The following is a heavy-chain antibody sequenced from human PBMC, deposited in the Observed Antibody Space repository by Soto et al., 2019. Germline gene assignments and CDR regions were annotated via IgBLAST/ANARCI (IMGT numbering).Heavy chain of an antibody. V-gene: IGHV3-9*01. J-gene: IGHJ6*02. Sequence: EVQLVESGGGLVQPGRSLRLSCAASGFSFEDYAMHWVRQAPGKGLEWVSGIAWNSDIIGYADSVKGRFTISRDNGKNYLYLQMNRLRPEDTALYYCAKDHYGSAIYGMDVWGQGTTVTVSS. D-gene: IGHD3-10*01. CDR3: AKDHYGSAIYGMDV. CDR2: IAWNSDII. CDR1: GFSFEDYA.